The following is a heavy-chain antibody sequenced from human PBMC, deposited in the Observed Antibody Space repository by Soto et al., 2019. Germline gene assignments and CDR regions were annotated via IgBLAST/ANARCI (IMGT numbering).Heavy chain of an antibody. CDR1: GYTFTSYG. V-gene: IGHV1-18*01. CDR3: ARVPIGYYYGSGSYSDV. J-gene: IGHJ6*02. CDR2: ISAYNGNT. D-gene: IGHD3-10*01. Sequence: QVPLVQSGAEVKKPGASVKVSCKASGYTFTSYGISWVRQAPGQGLEWMGWISAYNGNTNYAQKLQGRVTMTTDTTTSPAYMELRSLRSDDTAVYYCARVPIGYYYGSGSYSDVWGQGTTVTVSS.